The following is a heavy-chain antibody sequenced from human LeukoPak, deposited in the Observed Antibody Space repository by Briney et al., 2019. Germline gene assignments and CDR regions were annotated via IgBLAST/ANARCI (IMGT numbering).Heavy chain of an antibody. V-gene: IGHV4-59*11. Sequence: THYLSCGASDASQLSHFWGWIHQLPWPRLQWIGYVSNKGSTAYNSSLRSRVTISLDAPKNEVSLNVRSVSAADTAVYYCAKDVSGTYYAFDVWGQG. CDR3: AKDVSGTYYAFDV. CDR2: VSNKGST. D-gene: IGHD1-26*01. CDR1: DASQLSHF. J-gene: IGHJ3*01.